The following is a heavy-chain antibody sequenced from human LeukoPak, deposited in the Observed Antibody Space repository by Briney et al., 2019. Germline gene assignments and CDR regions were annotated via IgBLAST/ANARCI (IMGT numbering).Heavy chain of an antibody. D-gene: IGHD1-1*01. J-gene: IGHJ4*02. V-gene: IGHV3-7*02. Sequence: GGSLRLSCAASGFTFSSYWMSWVRQAPGKGLEWVANIKQDGSEKYYVDSVKGRFTISRDNAKNSLSLQMNSLRAEDTAVYYCAKVVGTGTTPTDYWGQGTLVTVSS. CDR1: GFTFSSYW. CDR3: AKVVGTGTTPTDY. CDR2: IKQDGSEK.